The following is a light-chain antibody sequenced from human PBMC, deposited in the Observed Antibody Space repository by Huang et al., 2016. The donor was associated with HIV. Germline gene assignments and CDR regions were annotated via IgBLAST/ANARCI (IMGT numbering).Light chain of an antibody. V-gene: IGKV3-20*01. CDR2: GAS. J-gene: IGKJ2*01. Sequence: EIVLTQSPGTLSLSPGERATLSCRASQSVDSSYLAGYQQKLGQAPRLLIYGASTRATGIPDRCSGAGSGTDFTLTISRLEPEDFAVYYCQLYGGSPGTFGQGTRLEIK. CDR1: QSVDSSY. CDR3: QLYGGSPGT.